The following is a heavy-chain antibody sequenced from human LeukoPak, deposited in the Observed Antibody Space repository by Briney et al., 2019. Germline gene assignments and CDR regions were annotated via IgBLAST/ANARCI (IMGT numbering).Heavy chain of an antibody. V-gene: IGHV1-18*01. D-gene: IGHD5-24*01. J-gene: IGHJ5*02. CDR2: ISAYNDYT. CDR1: GYTFTSYA. Sequence: ASVKVSCKASGYTFTSYAISWVRQAPGRGLEWMGWISAYNDYTNYAQSLQGRVTMTTDTSTSTSYMELTSLRSDDTAVYYCARALARDVYNINWFDPWGQGTLVTVSS. CDR3: ARALARDVYNINWFDP.